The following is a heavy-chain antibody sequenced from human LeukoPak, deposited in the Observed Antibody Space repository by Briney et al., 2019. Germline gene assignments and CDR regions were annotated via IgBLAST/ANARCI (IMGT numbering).Heavy chain of an antibody. CDR2: IKEDGSQK. V-gene: IGHV3-7*01. CDR1: GFTFSRYW. CDR3: ASGMVEFDF. Sequence: PGGSLRLSCAASGFTFSRYWMSWVRQAPGKGLEWVANIKEDGSQKYYVDSVKGRFTISRDNSKNSLYLQMNSLRAEDTALYYCASGMVEFDFWGQGTLVAVSS. D-gene: IGHD1-26*01. J-gene: IGHJ4*02.